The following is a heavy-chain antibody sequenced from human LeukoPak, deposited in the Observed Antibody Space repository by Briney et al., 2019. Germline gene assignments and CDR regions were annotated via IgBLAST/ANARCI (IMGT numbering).Heavy chain of an antibody. V-gene: IGHV4-61*02. CDR1: GGSISSGSYY. J-gene: IGHJ3*02. Sequence: SETLSLTCTVSGGSISSGSYYWSWIRQPAGMGLEWIGRIYTSGSTNYNPSLKSRVTISVDTSKNQFSLKLSSVTAADTAVYYCARASYDFWSGYYLHDAFDIWGQGTMVTVSS. CDR2: IYTSGST. CDR3: ARASYDFWSGYYLHDAFDI. D-gene: IGHD3-3*01.